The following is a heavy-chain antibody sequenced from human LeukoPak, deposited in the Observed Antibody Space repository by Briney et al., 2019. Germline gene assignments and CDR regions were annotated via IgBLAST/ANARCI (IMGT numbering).Heavy chain of an antibody. CDR2: IHPGDSDT. CDR1: GYSFTSYW. Sequence: GESLKISCKGSGYSFTSYWIGWVRQMPGKGLEWMGIIHPGDSDTRYSPSFQGQVTISADKSISTAYLQWSSLKASDTAMYYCARLGIAVAGVGIAFDIWGQGTMVTVSS. D-gene: IGHD6-19*01. J-gene: IGHJ3*02. CDR3: ARLGIAVAGVGIAFDI. V-gene: IGHV5-51*01.